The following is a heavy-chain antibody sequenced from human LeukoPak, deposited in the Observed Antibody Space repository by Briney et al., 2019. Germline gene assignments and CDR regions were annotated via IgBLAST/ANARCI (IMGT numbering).Heavy chain of an antibody. CDR3: VRGPVQAIYYYYYMDV. CDR1: GFTFSSYW. J-gene: IGHJ6*03. CDR2: IKYDGSEE. Sequence: GGSLRLSCAASGFTFSSYWMTWVRQAPGKGLEWVANIKYDGSEEDYVGSVKGRFTMSRDNAKMSLYLQMNSLRVEDSAVYYCVRGPVQAIYYYYYMDVWGNGTAVTVSS. V-gene: IGHV3-7*01.